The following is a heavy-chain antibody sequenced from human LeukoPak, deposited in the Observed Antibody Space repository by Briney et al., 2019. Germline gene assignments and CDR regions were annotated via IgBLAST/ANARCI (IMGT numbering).Heavy chain of an antibody. Sequence: GGSLRLSCAASGFTVSSNYMSWVRQAPGKGLEWAAVIGYDGSNKYYADSMKGRFTISRDNSNNMLYLQMNSLRVEDTAVYYCARVDRVYSSSSLNYMDVWGKGTTVTVSS. J-gene: IGHJ6*03. CDR2: IGYDGSNK. V-gene: IGHV3-30-3*01. CDR3: ARVDRVYSSSSLNYMDV. D-gene: IGHD6-6*01. CDR1: GFTVSSNY.